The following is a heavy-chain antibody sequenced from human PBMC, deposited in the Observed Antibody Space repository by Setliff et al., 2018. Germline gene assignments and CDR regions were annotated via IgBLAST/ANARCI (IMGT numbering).Heavy chain of an antibody. D-gene: IGHD5-18*01. CDR3: ARDGGNGYGVDAYAGGGFDI. CDR1: GASISSDGYY. Sequence: SETLSLTCSVSGASISSDGYYWSWIRQYPGKGLEWIGYIYYSGSTYYNPSLKSRVTISLDTSENQFSLELSSVTAADRAVYYCARDGGNGYGVDAYAGGGFDIWGQGTMVTVS. V-gene: IGHV4-31*03. J-gene: IGHJ3*02. CDR2: IYYSGST.